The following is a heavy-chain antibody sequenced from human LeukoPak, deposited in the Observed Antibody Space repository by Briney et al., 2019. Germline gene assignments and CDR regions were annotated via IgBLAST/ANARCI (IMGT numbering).Heavy chain of an antibody. D-gene: IGHD5-12*01. CDR3: VIVATMGFDY. CDR2: IIPILGIA. J-gene: IGHJ4*02. CDR1: GGTFSSYA. Sequence: SVKVSCKASGGTFSSYAISWVRQAPGQGLEWMGRIIPILGIANYAQKFQGRVTITADKSTSTAYMELSSLRSEDTAVYYCVIVATMGFDYWGQGTLVTVSS. V-gene: IGHV1-69*04.